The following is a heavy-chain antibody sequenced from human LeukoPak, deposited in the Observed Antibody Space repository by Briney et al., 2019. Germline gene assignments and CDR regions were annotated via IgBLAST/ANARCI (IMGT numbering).Heavy chain of an antibody. CDR1: GGSINSSFY. CDR2: VYYSGKT. CDR3: ARHEHKAVAGDT. D-gene: IGHD6-19*01. J-gene: IGHJ5*02. Sequence: SETLSLTCTVSGGSINSSFYWGWIRQPPGKGLEWVGSVYYSGKTFYSPSLESRVTISVDTSKNHFSLRLISVTAADTAMYYCARHEHKAVAGDTWGQGTLVTVSS. V-gene: IGHV4-39*01.